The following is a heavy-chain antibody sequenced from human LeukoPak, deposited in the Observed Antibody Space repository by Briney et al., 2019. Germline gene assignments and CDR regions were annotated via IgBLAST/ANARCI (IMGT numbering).Heavy chain of an antibody. CDR3: ARGRSEDYFDY. V-gene: IGHV1-46*01. CDR2: INPSGGST. J-gene: IGHJ4*02. CDR1: GYAFTSYY. D-gene: IGHD3-16*01. Sequence: ASVKVSCKASGYAFTSYYMHWVREAPGQGLEWMGIINPSGGSTSYAQKFQGRVTMTRDTSTSTVYMELSSLRSEDTAVYYCARGRSEDYFDYWGQGTLVTVSS.